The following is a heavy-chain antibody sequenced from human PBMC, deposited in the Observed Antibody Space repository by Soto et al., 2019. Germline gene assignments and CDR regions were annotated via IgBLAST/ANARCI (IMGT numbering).Heavy chain of an antibody. J-gene: IGHJ4*02. D-gene: IGHD2-2*01. V-gene: IGHV3-21*01. Sequence: EVQLVESGGGLVKPGGSLRLSCAASGFTFSSYSMNWVRQAPGKGLEWVSSISSSSSYIYYADSVKGRFTISRDNAKNSLYLQMNSLRAEDTAVYYCARDSSRGQLTHGDDFDYWGQGTLVTVSS. CDR2: ISSSSSYI. CDR1: GFTFSSYS. CDR3: ARDSSRGQLTHGDDFDY.